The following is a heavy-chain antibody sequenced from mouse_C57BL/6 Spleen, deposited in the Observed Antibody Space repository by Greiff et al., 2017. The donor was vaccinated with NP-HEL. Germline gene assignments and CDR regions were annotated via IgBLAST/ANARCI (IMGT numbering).Heavy chain of an antibody. D-gene: IGHD1-1*01. V-gene: IGHV5-9*01. CDR1: GFTFSSYT. J-gene: IGHJ1*03. CDR2: ISGGGGNT. CDR3: ARVTTVVEGYFDV. Sequence: EVKVEESGGGLVKPGGSLKLSCAASGFTFSSYTMSWVRQTPEKRLEWVATISGGGGNTYYPDSVKGRFTISRDNAKNTLYLQMSSLRSEDTALYYCARVTTVVEGYFDVWGTGTTVTVSS.